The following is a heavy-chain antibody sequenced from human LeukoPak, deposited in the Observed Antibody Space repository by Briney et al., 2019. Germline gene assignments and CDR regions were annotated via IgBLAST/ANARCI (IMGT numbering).Heavy chain of an antibody. CDR1: GFTFSSYG. CDR3: ARDGTYSSSWYPR. CDR2: IWYDGSNK. V-gene: IGHV3-33*01. D-gene: IGHD6-13*01. Sequence: GRSLRLSCAASGFTFSSYGMHWVRQAPGKGLEWVAVIWYDGSNKYYADSVKGRFTMSRDNSKNTLYLQMNSLRAEDTAVYYCARDGTYSSSWYPRWGQGTLVTVSS. J-gene: IGHJ4*02.